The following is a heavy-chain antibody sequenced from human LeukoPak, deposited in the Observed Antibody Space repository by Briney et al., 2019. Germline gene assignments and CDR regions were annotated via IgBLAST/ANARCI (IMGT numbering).Heavy chain of an antibody. J-gene: IGHJ4*02. CDR2: INPTFGTA. D-gene: IGHD3-22*01. CDR1: GGTFSSYA. CDR3: ARGTYDSSGYQLDY. Sequence: SVKVSCKASGGTFSSYAISWVRQAPGQGLEWMGGINPTFGTANYAQKFQGRVAITADESTSTAYMELSSLRSEDTAVYYCARGTYDSSGYQLDYWGQGTLVTVSS. V-gene: IGHV1-69*13.